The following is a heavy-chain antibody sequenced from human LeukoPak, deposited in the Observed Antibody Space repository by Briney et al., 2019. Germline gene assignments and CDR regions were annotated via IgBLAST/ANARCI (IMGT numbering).Heavy chain of an antibody. J-gene: IGHJ4*02. CDR3: AKDGWSDSSSLAAFDY. V-gene: IGHV3-30*18. CDR1: GFTFSSYG. D-gene: IGHD6-13*01. Sequence: PGGSLRLSCAASGFTFSSYGMHWVRQAPGKGLEWVAVISYDGSNKYYAGSVKGRFTISRDNFKNTLYLQMNSLRAEDTAVYYCAKDGWSDSSSLAAFDYWGQGTLVTVSS. CDR2: ISYDGSNK.